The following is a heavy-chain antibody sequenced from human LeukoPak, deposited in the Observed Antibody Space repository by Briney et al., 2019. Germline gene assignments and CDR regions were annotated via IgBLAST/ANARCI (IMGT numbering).Heavy chain of an antibody. J-gene: IGHJ4*02. CDR2: INHSGST. Sequence: PSETLSLTCAVYGXSFSGHYRSWIRQPPGKGLEWIGEINHSGSTNYNPSLESRVTISVDTSKNHFSLKLSSVTAADTAVYYCASGQYYDLWSGYYVDWGQGTLVTVSA. V-gene: IGHV4-34*01. CDR1: GXSFSGHY. CDR3: ASGQYYDLWSGYYVD. D-gene: IGHD3-3*01.